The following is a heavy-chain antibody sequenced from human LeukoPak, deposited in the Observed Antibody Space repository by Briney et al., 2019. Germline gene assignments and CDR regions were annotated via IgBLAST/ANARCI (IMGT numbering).Heavy chain of an antibody. Sequence: SETLSLTCTVSGGSISSYYWSWIRQPAGKGLEWIGRIYTSGSTNYNPSLRSRVTISVDTSKSQFSLRLNSVTAADTAVYYCARLNRFGEIFADYWGQGTLVSVSS. CDR2: IYTSGST. D-gene: IGHD3-10*01. CDR1: GGSISSYY. CDR3: ARLNRFGEIFADY. J-gene: IGHJ4*02. V-gene: IGHV4-4*07.